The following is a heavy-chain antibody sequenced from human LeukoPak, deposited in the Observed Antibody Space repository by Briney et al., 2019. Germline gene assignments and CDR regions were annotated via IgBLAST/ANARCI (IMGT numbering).Heavy chain of an antibody. Sequence: ASVKVSCKVSGYTLTELSMHWVRQTPGKGLEWMGGFDPEDGETIYAQKFQGRVTMTEDTSTDTAYMELSSLRSEDTAVYYCATAKSIAAAYDAFDIWGQGTMVTVSS. CDR2: FDPEDGET. D-gene: IGHD6-13*01. J-gene: IGHJ3*02. CDR3: ATAKSIAAAYDAFDI. V-gene: IGHV1-24*01. CDR1: GYTLTELS.